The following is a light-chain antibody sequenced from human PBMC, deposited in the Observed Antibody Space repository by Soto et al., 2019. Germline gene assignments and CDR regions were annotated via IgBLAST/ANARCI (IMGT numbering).Light chain of an antibody. Sequence: QAVVTQPASVSESPGQSVTISCTGTSSDVGGYDYVSWYQQHPGKAPQLLIYDVSIRPSGVSDRFSGSKSGITASLTISGLQAEDEADYYCNSYTSSSTVAFGGGTKVTVL. CDR3: NSYTSSSTVA. V-gene: IGLV2-14*01. J-gene: IGLJ2*01. CDR2: DVS. CDR1: SSDVGGYDY.